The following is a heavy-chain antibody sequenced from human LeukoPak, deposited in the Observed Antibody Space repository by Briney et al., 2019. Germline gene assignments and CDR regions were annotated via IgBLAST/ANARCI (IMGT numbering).Heavy chain of an antibody. CDR2: IYYSGSN. CDR3: ARGLGYCSGGSCYSGRYYYYGMDV. Sequence: PSGTLSLTCTVSGCSISSYYWNWIRQPPSKGLEWIGDIYYSGSNNYNPSLKSRVTISVDTSKNQFSLKLSSVTAADTAVYYCARGLGYCSGGSCYSGRYYYYGMDVWGQGTTVTVSS. D-gene: IGHD2-15*01. V-gene: IGHV4-59*01. J-gene: IGHJ6*02. CDR1: GCSISSYY.